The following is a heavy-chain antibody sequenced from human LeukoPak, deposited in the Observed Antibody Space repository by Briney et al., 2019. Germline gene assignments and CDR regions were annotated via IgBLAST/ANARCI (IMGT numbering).Heavy chain of an antibody. V-gene: IGHV4-39*01. CDR1: GGSISSSSYY. CDR2: IYYSGST. CDR3: ARHSRDPRSGPSFDY. Sequence: SETLSLTCTVSGGSISSSSYYWGWIRQPPGKGLEWIGSIYYSGSTYYNPSLKSRVTISVDTSENQFSLKLSSVTAADTTMYYCARHSRDPRSGPSFDYWGQGTLVTVSS. J-gene: IGHJ4*02. D-gene: IGHD2-15*01.